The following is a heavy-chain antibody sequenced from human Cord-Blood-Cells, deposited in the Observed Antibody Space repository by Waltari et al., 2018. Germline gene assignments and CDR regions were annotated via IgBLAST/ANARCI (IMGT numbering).Heavy chain of an antibody. J-gene: IGHJ4*02. CDR3: WGNWNYFDY. D-gene: IGHD1-20*01. CDR2: IKQDGSEK. Sequence: EVQLVESGGGLVQPGGSLRLSCAASGFPFSSYWMSWVRQAPGKGLEWVANIKQDGSEKYYVDSVKGRFTISRDNAKNSLYLQMNSLRAEDTAVYYCWGNWNYFDYWGQGTLVTVSS. CDR1: GFPFSSYW. V-gene: IGHV3-7*01.